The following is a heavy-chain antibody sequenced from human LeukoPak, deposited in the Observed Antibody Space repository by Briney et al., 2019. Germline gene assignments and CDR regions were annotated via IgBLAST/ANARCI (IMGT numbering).Heavy chain of an antibody. Sequence: PSETLSLTCAVYGGSFSGYYWSWIRQPPGKGLEWIGEINHSGSTNYNPSLKSRVTISVDTSKNQFSLKLSSVTAADTAVYYCARGGPYSSGWYSYWGQGTLVTVSS. CDR2: INHSGST. V-gene: IGHV4-34*01. CDR1: GGSFSGYY. J-gene: IGHJ4*02. CDR3: ARGGPYSSGWYSY. D-gene: IGHD6-19*01.